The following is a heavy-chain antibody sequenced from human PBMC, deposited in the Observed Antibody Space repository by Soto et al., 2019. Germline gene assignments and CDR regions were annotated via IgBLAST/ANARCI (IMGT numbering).Heavy chain of an antibody. Sequence: QLQLQESGSVLVKPSQTLSLTCAVSGGSISGTTYSWSWIRQPPGKGLEWIGYIYDSGNTYYNPSLQSQFSIAVDRSKNQFSLKLSSVTAADTAVYYCARGQGAAAGHSNFDYWGQGALVTVSS. J-gene: IGHJ4*02. CDR3: ARGQGAAAGHSNFDY. D-gene: IGHD6-13*01. V-gene: IGHV4-30-2*01. CDR2: IYDSGNT. CDR1: GGSISGTTYS.